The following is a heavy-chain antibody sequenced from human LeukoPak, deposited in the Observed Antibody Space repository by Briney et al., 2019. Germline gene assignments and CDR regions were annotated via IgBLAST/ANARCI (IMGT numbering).Heavy chain of an antibody. CDR2: IYSGGST. D-gene: IGHD1-26*01. CDR1: GFTVSSNY. CDR3: ARDPYSGSYGNYYYYFMDV. V-gene: IGHV3-53*01. Sequence: GGSLRLSCAASGFTVSSNYMSWVRQAPGKGLEWVSVIYSGGSTYYADSVKGRFTISRDNSKNTLYLQMNSLRAEDTAVYYCARDPYSGSYGNYYYYFMDVWGKGTTVTISS. J-gene: IGHJ6*03.